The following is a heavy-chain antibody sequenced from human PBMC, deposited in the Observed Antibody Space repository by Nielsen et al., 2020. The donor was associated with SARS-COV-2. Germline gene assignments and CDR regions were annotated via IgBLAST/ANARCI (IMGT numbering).Heavy chain of an antibody. CDR2: IYYSGST. CDR3: ARDRDNIGVFDY. CDR1: GGSISSGGYY. V-gene: IGHV4-31*03. D-gene: IGHD2-21*01. J-gene: IGHJ4*02. Sequence: SETLSLTCTVSGGSISSGGYYWSWIRQHPGKDLEWIGYIYYSGSTYYNPSLKSRVTISVDTSKNQFSLKLSSVTAADTAVYYCARDRDNIGVFDYWGQGTLVTVSS.